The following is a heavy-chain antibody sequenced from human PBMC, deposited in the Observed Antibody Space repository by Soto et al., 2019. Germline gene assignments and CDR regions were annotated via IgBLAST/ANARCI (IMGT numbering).Heavy chain of an antibody. CDR1: GGTFSSYT. J-gene: IGHJ4*02. CDR2: IIPILGIA. D-gene: IGHD6-19*01. V-gene: IGHV1-69*02. CDR3: AGAYSSGWLFFDY. Sequence: SVKVSCKASGGTFSSYTISWVRQAPGQGLEWMGRIIPILGIANYAQKFQGRVTITADKSTSTAYMELSSLRSEDTAVYYCAGAYSSGWLFFDYWGQGTLVTVSS.